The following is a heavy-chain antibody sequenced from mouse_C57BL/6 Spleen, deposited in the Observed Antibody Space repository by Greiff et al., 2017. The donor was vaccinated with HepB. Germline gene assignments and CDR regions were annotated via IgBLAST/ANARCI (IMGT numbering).Heavy chain of an antibody. Sequence: EVHLVESEGGLVQPGSSMKLSCTASGFTFSDYYMAWVRQVPEKGLEWVANINYDGSSTYYLDSLKSRFIISRDNAKNILYLQMSSLKSEDTATYYCARRLTGTGAMDYWGQGTSVTVSS. CDR1: GFTFSDYY. CDR3: ARRLTGTGAMDY. D-gene: IGHD4-1*01. CDR2: INYDGSST. J-gene: IGHJ4*01. V-gene: IGHV5-16*02.